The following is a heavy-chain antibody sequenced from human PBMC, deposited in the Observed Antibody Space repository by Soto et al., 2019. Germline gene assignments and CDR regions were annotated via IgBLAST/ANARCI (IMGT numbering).Heavy chain of an antibody. CDR2: ISARGATT. V-gene: IGHV3-23*01. CDR1: GFTFSKFT. D-gene: IGHD6-19*01. J-gene: IGHJ4*02. CDR3: AIPSAVAGTFDY. Sequence: GGSLRLSCVASGFTFSKFTMSWVRQAPGKGLEWVSAISARGATTYYADSVRGRFIVSRDNSKNTLSLQMHSLRAEDTAVYYCAIPSAVAGTFDYWGQGTLVTVSS.